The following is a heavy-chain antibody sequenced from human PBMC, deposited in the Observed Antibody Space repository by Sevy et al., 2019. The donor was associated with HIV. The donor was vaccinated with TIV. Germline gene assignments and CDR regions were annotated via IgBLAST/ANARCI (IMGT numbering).Heavy chain of an antibody. CDR1: GFTFSSYV. CDR3: AKVAVAGSVRVAAFDI. D-gene: IGHD6-19*01. J-gene: IGHJ3*02. V-gene: IGHV3-23*01. CDR2: VTTSGNT. Sequence: GGSLRLSCAASGFTFSSYVMSWVRQAPGKGLEWVSGVTTSGNTYYADSVKGRFTIPRDNSKDTLFLQMNSLTAEDTAVYYCAKVAVAGSVRVAAFDIWGQGTMVTVSS.